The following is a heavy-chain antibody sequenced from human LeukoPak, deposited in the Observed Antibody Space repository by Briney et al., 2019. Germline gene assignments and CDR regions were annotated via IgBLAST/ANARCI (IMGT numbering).Heavy chain of an antibody. CDR3: ARDTLAADDY. CDR1: GYTFTGYY. CDR2: INPNSGGT. Sequence: ASVKVSCKASGYTFTGYYMHWVRQAPGQGLEWMGWINPNSGGTNYAPKLQGRVTMTRDTSISTAYMELSRLRADDTAVYYCARDTLAADDYWGQGTLVTVSS. D-gene: IGHD3-16*01. J-gene: IGHJ4*02. V-gene: IGHV1-2*02.